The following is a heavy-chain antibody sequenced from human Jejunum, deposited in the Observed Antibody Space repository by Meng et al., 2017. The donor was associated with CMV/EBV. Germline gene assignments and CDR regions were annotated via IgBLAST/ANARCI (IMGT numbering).Heavy chain of an antibody. J-gene: IGHJ4*01. CDR3: ATSYGPGGY. CDR1: GFTFTNYA. Sequence: LSCTASGFTFTNYAMSWVRQAPGKGLEWVSTVRASGESSYYADSVKGRFAIFRDNSKNTLYLEMNNLRAEDTAIYYCATSYGPGGYWGHGTLVTVSS. D-gene: IGHD3-10*01. CDR2: VRASGESS. V-gene: IGHV3-23*01.